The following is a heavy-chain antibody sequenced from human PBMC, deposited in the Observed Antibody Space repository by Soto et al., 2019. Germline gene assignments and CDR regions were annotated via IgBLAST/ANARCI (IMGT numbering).Heavy chain of an antibody. V-gene: IGHV1-3*01. D-gene: IGHD3-3*01. CDR2: INAGNGNT. CDR1: GYSFTTHS. J-gene: IGHJ1*01. Sequence: QVQLVQSGAEVKKPGASVKVSCKASGYSFTTHSMHWVRQAPGQRLEWMGWINAGNGNTKYSQKFQGRVTITRETTASTAYIELSSLISEDTAVYYCASSTKYYDSFVSEYFQNWGQGTLVTVSS. CDR3: ASSTKYYDSFVSEYFQN.